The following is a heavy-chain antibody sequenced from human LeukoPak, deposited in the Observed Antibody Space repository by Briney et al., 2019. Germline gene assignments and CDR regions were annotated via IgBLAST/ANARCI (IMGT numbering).Heavy chain of an antibody. V-gene: IGHV3-21*04. D-gene: IGHD6-19*01. CDR2: ISSSGSYI. Sequence: GGSLRLSCAASGFTFSSYAMSWVRQAPGKGLEWVSSISSSGSYIYYADSVKGRFAISRDNAKNSLYLQMNSLRAEDTAVYYCAKDQGSSGWPDIFDYWGQGTLVTVSS. CDR3: AKDQGSSGWPDIFDY. J-gene: IGHJ4*02. CDR1: GFTFSSYA.